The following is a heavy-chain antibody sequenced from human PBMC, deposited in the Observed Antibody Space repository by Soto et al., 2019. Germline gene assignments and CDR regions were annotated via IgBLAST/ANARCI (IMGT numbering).Heavy chain of an antibody. V-gene: IGHV3-23*01. CDR1: GFSFNNYA. J-gene: IGHJ4*02. Sequence: EVQLWESGGGLVQPGGSLRLSCVASGFSFNNYAMTWVRQAPGKGLEWVSGISGSGDGTYYADSVKDRFSVSRDKSTSTVYLQLSSLRVEDTAVYYCAKDKGVRASSYFGDWGQGALVNVSS. CDR3: AKDKGVRASSYFGD. D-gene: IGHD3-16*01. CDR2: ISGSGDGT.